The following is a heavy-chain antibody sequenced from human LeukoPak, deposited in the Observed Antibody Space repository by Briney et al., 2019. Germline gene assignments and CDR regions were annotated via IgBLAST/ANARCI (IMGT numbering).Heavy chain of an antibody. J-gene: IGHJ6*03. D-gene: IGHD2-15*01. CDR1: GYTFTSYA. V-gene: IGHV7-4-1*02. Sequence: ASVKVSCKASGYTFTSYAMNWVRQAPGQGLEWMGWINTNTGNLTYAQGFTGRFVFSLDTSVSTAYLQISSLKAEDTAVYYCARKSVAATPRDIVYQYYSMDVWGKGTTVTVSS. CDR2: INTNTGNL. CDR3: ARKSVAATPRDIVYQYYSMDV.